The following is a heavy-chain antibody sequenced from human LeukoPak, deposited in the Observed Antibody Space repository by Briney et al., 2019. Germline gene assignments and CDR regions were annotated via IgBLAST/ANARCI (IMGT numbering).Heavy chain of an antibody. CDR3: ARIVRTVNKYYFDY. D-gene: IGHD3-10*01. CDR1: GFTFSSYE. J-gene: IGHJ4*02. V-gene: IGHV3-23*01. Sequence: GGSLRLSCAASGFTFSSYEMNWVRQAPGKGLEWVSAISGSGGSTYYADSVKGRFTISRDNSKNTLYLQMNSLRAEDTAVYYCARIVRTVNKYYFDYWGQGNLVTVSS. CDR2: ISGSGGST.